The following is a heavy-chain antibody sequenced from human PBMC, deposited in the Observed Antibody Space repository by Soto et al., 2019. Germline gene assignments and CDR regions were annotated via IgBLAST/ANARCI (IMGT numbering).Heavy chain of an antibody. Sequence: GYLRLSCTASGFTFGDYGMSWVRQAPGTGLEWVGFIRSQAYGGTTEYAASVKGRFIISRDDSKSIAYLQMNSLKTEDTAVYYCTRTPLLRFLGWLLFRYFDYWGLGTLVTVPQ. CDR1: GFTFGDYG. CDR2: IRSQAYGGTT. D-gene: IGHD3-3*01. J-gene: IGHJ4*02. CDR3: TRTPLLRFLGWLLFRYFDY. V-gene: IGHV3-49*04.